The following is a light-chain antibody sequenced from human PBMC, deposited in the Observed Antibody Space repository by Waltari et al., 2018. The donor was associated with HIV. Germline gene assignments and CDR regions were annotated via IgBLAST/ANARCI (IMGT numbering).Light chain of an antibody. Sequence: SYQLTQPPSISVTAGQTATITCSGNRLEHKNVSWYQRRPGQSPVALIFQDNKRPSGCPGRFSGSNFGDTATLAISETQGDDEGEYYCQAWDNNSVVFGGGTRLTVL. CDR3: QAWDNNSVV. CDR2: QDN. CDR1: RLEHKN. J-gene: IGLJ2*01. V-gene: IGLV3-1*01.